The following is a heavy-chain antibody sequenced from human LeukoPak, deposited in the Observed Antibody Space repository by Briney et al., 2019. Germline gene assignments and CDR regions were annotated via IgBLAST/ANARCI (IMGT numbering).Heavy chain of an antibody. Sequence: ASVKVSCKASGYIFTGYCIHWVRQAPGQGLEWMGWINPNNGATKYAQRFQGRVTMTRDTSISTGYMGLSSLTSDDTAVYYCAIPSSDGSGQWNFFDSWGQGTVVTVSS. CDR1: GYIFTGYC. J-gene: IGHJ4*02. CDR3: AIPSSDGSGQWNFFDS. D-gene: IGHD3-22*01. CDR2: INPNNGAT. V-gene: IGHV1-2*02.